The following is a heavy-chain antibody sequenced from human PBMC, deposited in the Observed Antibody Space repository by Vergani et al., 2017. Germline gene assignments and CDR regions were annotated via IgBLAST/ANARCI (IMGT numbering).Heavy chain of an antibody. CDR3: AKHFRGWGIDY. V-gene: IGHV3-30*02. Sequence: QVQLQESGPGLVKPSETLSLTCAVPGYSISSGYYWGWIRQPPGNGLEFVAFIQFDGSNQYYADSVTGRFTLSRDFSKNTLYLQMNSLRTDDTATYYCAKHFRGWGIDYWCQGTQVIVSS. J-gene: IGHJ4*02. D-gene: IGHD3-16*01. CDR1: GYSISSGYY. CDR2: IQFDGSN.